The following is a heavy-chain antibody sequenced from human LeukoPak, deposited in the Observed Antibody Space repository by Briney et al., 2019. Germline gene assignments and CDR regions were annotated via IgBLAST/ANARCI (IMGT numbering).Heavy chain of an antibody. D-gene: IGHD1-20*01. J-gene: IGHJ3*02. V-gene: IGHV3-48*03. Sequence: GGSLRLSCAASGFTFSSYEMNWVRQAPGKGLEWVSYISSSGSTIYYADSVKGRFTISRDNAKNSLYLQMNSLRAEDTAVYYCARAGPYNWNDVDAFDIWGQGTMVTVSS. CDR3: ARAGPYNWNDVDAFDI. CDR1: GFTFSSYE. CDR2: ISSSGSTI.